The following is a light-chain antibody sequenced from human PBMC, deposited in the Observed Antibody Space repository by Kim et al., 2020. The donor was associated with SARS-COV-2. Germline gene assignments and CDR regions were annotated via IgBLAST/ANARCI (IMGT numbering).Light chain of an antibody. Sequence: QSALTQPASVSGSPGQSITISCTGTNSDVGAYNCVSWYQHHPDKVPKLMIYEVSKRPSVVPDRFSGSKSGNTASLTITGLQAEDEADYYCSSYTRSGNFEVFGGGTKLTVL. V-gene: IGLV2-8*01. CDR3: SSYTRSGNFEV. CDR2: EVS. J-gene: IGLJ2*01. CDR1: NSDVGAYNC.